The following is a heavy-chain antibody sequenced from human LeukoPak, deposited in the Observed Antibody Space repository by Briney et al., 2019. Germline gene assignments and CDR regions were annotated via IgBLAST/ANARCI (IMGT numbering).Heavy chain of an antibody. D-gene: IGHD4-17*01. CDR2: IIPIFGTA. CDR3: ARTTVTTESGFGY. V-gene: IGHV1-69*13. Sequence: ASVKVSCKASGVTFSSDAISWVRQAPGQGLEWMGGIIPIFGTANYAQKFQGRVTITADESTSTAYMELSSLRSEDTAVYYCARTTVTTESGFGYWGQGTLVTVSS. J-gene: IGHJ4*02. CDR1: GVTFSSDA.